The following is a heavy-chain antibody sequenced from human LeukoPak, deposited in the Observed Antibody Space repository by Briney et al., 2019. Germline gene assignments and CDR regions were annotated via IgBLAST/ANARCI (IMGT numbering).Heavy chain of an antibody. CDR2: IYYSGST. J-gene: IGHJ4*02. Sequence: SETLSLTCTVSGGSISSTGYYWGWIRQPPGRGLEWIGSIYYSGSTYYSPSLKSRVTISVDTSKNQFSLKLTSVTASDTAVYYCARRIAAAGTHFDYWGQGTLVTVSS. CDR3: ARRIAAAGTHFDY. D-gene: IGHD6-13*01. V-gene: IGHV4-39*07. CDR1: GGSISSTGYY.